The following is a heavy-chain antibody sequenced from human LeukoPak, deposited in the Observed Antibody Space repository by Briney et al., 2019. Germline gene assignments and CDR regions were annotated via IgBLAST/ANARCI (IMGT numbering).Heavy chain of an antibody. Sequence: GGSLRLSCAASGFSFTAYSMNWVRQAPGRGLEWISYIGPGGDIYYADSVTGRFTVSRDTAKNSLYLQMNGLRVEDTAVYYCARRFDSWGQGTLVTVSS. CDR1: GFSFTAYS. J-gene: IGHJ4*02. CDR2: IGPGGDI. V-gene: IGHV3-48*01. CDR3: ARRFDS.